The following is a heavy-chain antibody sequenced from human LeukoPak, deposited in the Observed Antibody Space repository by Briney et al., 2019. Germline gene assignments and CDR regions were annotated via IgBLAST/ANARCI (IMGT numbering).Heavy chain of an antibody. J-gene: IGHJ1*01. CDR2: ISGSGGST. V-gene: IGHV3-23*01. D-gene: IGHD3-10*01. CDR3: AKTLGAPAEYFHH. Sequence: PGGSLRLSCAASGFTFGSYAMSWVRQAPGKGLEWVSAISGSGGSTYYADSVKGRFTISRDISKNTLYLQMNGLRAEDTAVYYCAKTLGAPAEYFHHWGQGTLVTVSS. CDR1: GFTFGSYA.